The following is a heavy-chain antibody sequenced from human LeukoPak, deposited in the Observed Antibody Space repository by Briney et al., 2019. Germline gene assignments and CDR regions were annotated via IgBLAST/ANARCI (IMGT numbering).Heavy chain of an antibody. CDR1: GDSVSSNSAA. Sequence: SQTLSLTCAISGDSVSSNSAAWNWIRQSPSRGLEWLGRTYYRSKWYNDYAVSVKSRITINPDTSKNQFSLQLNSVTPEDTAVYYCAREGGHWIQLWLTRPDYYYGMDVWGQGTTVTVSS. CDR2: TYYRSKWYN. J-gene: IGHJ6*02. V-gene: IGHV6-1*01. D-gene: IGHD5-18*01. CDR3: AREGGHWIQLWLTRPDYYYGMDV.